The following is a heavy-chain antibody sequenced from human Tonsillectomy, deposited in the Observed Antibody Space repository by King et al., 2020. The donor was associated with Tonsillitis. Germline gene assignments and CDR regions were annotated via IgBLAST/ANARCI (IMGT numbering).Heavy chain of an antibody. Sequence: QLVQSGPEVKKPGPSVKVPCKASGFTFTSSAVQWVRQARGQRLEWIGWIVVSTGNTNYAQKFQERVTITRDMSTSTAYMELSSLRSEDTAVYYCAADPAYYYDNTAYYFGYWGQGTLVTVSS. V-gene: IGHV1-58*01. J-gene: IGHJ4*02. CDR2: IVVSTGNT. CDR3: AADPAYYYDNTAYYFGY. CDR1: GFTFTSSA. D-gene: IGHD3-22*01.